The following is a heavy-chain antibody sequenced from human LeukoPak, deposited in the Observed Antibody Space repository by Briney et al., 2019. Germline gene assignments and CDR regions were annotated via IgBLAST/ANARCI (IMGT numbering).Heavy chain of an antibody. V-gene: IGHV4-59*12. J-gene: IGHJ5*02. CDR2: IYYSGST. CDR1: GGSISSYY. Sequence: SETLSLTCSVSGGSISSYYWSWIRQPPGKGLEWIGYIYYSGSTNYNPSLKSRVTISVDTSKNQFSLKLSSVTAADTAVYYCARDGGGYSYGYRSDWFDPWGQGTLVTVSS. CDR3: ARDGGGYSYGYRSDWFDP. D-gene: IGHD5-18*01.